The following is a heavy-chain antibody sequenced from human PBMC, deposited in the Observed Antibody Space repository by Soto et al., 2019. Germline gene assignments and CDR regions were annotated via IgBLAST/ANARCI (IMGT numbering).Heavy chain of an antibody. CDR1: GFSLSTSGVG. V-gene: IGHV2-5*02. J-gene: IGHJ3*02. CDR2: IYWDDDK. Sequence: QITLKESGPTLVKPTQTLTLTCTFSGFSLSTSGVGVGWIRQPPGKALEWLALIYWDDDKRYSPSLKSRLTXTXXTSKNQVVLTMTNMDPVDTATYYCAHRRSPWAFDIWGQGTMVTVSS. CDR3: AHRRSPWAFDI.